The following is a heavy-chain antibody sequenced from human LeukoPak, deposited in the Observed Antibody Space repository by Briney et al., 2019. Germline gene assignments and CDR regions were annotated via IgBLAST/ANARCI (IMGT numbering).Heavy chain of an antibody. D-gene: IGHD7-27*01. CDR3: AKRGLGMTHYFDY. V-gene: IGHV3-23*01. Sequence: PGGSLRLSCAASGFTFSSYAMSWVRQAPGKGLEWVSAISGSGSSTYYADSVKGRFTISRDNSKNTLYLQMNSLRAEDTAVYYCAKRGLGMTHYFDYWGQGTLVTVSS. J-gene: IGHJ4*02. CDR2: ISGSGSST. CDR1: GFTFSSYA.